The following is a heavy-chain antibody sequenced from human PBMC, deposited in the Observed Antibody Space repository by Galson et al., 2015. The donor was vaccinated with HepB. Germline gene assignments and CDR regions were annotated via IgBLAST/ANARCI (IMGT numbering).Heavy chain of an antibody. Sequence: AVKVSYEAAGYTFTDSGINWVRQAPVHGFAWMGWISGYTGDPIYAQSLQGRIIMTTDTATSTAYRELSRLRSDDTAVYYCARDGDFGGGSWGQGTLVIVSS. D-gene: IGHD4-23*01. V-gene: IGHV1-18*01. CDR3: ARDGDFGGGS. CDR2: ISGYTGDP. CDR1: GYTFTDSG. J-gene: IGHJ5*02.